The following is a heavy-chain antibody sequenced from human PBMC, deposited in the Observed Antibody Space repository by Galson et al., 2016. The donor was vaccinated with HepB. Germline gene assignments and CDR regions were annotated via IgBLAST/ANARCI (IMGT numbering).Heavy chain of an antibody. J-gene: IGHJ4*02. Sequence: SLRLSCAASGFSLSSYTMHWGRQAPGKGLEWVAVASYDGNNEYYADSVKGQFAVSRDNSQTTVYLQMNSLRTEDTAVYYCAREPVVPGATVDYWGQGTLVTVSS. CDR3: AREPVVPGATVDY. D-gene: IGHD2-2*01. V-gene: IGHV3-30*09. CDR2: ASYDGNNE. CDR1: GFSLSSYT.